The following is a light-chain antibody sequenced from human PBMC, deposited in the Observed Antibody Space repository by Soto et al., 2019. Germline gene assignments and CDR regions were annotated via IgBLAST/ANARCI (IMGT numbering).Light chain of an antibody. Sequence: QSVLTQPPSASGSPGQSVTISCTGTSSDVGGYNYVSWYQQHPGKAPKLMIYEVSKRPSGVPDRFSGSKSGNTASLTVSWLQAEDEADYYCSSYAGSNIHFGTGTKLTVL. CDR1: SSDVGGYNY. J-gene: IGLJ1*01. CDR2: EVS. CDR3: SSYAGSNIH. V-gene: IGLV2-8*01.